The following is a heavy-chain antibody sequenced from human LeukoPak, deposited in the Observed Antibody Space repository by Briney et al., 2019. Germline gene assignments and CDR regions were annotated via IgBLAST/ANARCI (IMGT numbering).Heavy chain of an antibody. CDR3: AKDPYGDYGYFQH. V-gene: IGHV3-9*03. J-gene: IGHJ1*01. D-gene: IGHD4-17*01. CDR2: ISWNSGSI. CDR1: GFTFDDYA. Sequence: GGSLRLSCAASGFTFDDYAMHWVRQAPGKGLEWVSGISWNSGSIGYADSVKGRFTISRDNAKNSLYLQMNSLRAEDMALYYCAKDPYGDYGYFQHWGQGTLVTVSS.